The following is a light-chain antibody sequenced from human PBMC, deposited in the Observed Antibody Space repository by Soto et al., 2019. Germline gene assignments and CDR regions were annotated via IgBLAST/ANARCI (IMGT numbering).Light chain of an antibody. CDR1: QSVYST. Sequence: EIVMTQSPATLSVSPGERATLSCRASQSVYSTLAWYQQKPGQAPRLLIYGAFTRATGIPARFSGSGSGTEFTLTISSRQSADFSVYYCQQYNKWPLTFGGGTKVEIK. CDR2: GAF. V-gene: IGKV3-15*01. CDR3: QQYNKWPLT. J-gene: IGKJ4*01.